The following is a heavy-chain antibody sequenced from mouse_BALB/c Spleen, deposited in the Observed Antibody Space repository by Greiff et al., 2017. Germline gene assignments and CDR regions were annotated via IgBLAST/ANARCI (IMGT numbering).Heavy chain of an antibody. Sequence: VKLKESGPGLVAPSQSLSITCTVSGFSLTSYGVHWVRQPPGKGLEWLGVIWAGGSTNYNSALMSRLSISKDNSKSQVFLKMNSLQTDDTAMYYCARESYRYDGFAYWGQGTLVTVSA. CDR2: IWAGGST. J-gene: IGHJ3*01. CDR1: GFSLTSYG. D-gene: IGHD2-14*01. CDR3: ARESYRYDGFAY. V-gene: IGHV2-9*02.